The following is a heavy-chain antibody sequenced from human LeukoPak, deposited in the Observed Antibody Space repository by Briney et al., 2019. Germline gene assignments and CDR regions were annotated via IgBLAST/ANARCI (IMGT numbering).Heavy chain of an antibody. CDR3: ARVIAAARSKIDY. CDR1: GGSTSSSSYY. D-gene: IGHD6-13*01. CDR2: IYYSGST. Sequence: AETLSLTCTVSGGSTSSSSYYWGWIRQPPGKGLEWIGSIYYSGSTYYNPSLKSRVTISVDTSKNQFSLKLSSVTAADTAVYYSARVIAAARSKIDYWGQGTLVTVSS. J-gene: IGHJ4*02. V-gene: IGHV4-39*07.